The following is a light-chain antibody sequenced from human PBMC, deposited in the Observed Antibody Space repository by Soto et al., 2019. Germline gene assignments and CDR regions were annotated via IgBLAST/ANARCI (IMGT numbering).Light chain of an antibody. V-gene: IGKV1-39*01. CDR3: QQSYSTHLT. CDR2: AAS. CDR1: QSMSGY. J-gene: IGKJ4*01. Sequence: DIQMTQSPSSLSASVGAIVTITCRASQSMSGYLNWYQQKPGKATKLLIYAASSLQSGVPSRFSGSGYGTDFTLTISSLQHEDFATYYCQQSYSTHLTFGGGTNVEIK.